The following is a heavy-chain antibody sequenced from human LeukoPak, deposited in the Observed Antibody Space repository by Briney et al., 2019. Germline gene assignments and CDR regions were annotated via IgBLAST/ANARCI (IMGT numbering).Heavy chain of an antibody. CDR1: GYTFTSYD. CDR3: ARVEAKAGRRSGGSCYAFDY. V-gene: IGHV1-8*01. CDR2: MNPNSGNT. J-gene: IGHJ4*02. D-gene: IGHD2-15*01. Sequence: GASVKISCKASGYTFTSYDINWVRQATGQGLEWMGWMNPNSGNTGYAQKFQGRVTMTRDTSISTAYMELSSLRSEDTAVYYCARVEAKAGRRSGGSCYAFDYWGQGTLVTVSS.